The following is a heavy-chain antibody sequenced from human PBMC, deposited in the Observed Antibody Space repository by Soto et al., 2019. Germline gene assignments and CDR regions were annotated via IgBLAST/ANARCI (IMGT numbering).Heavy chain of an antibody. V-gene: IGHV4-30-2*01. Sequence: SETLSLTCAISCAPITWGDYSWNWIRQPPGKGLEWIGYIVHGGSTYYNPSLRSRVTISVDRSRTQFSLKMSSVTAADTAVYYCARGRVVVPAAVMFKCPDPRGKGALVTVSS. CDR3: ARGRVVVPAAVMFKCPDP. D-gene: IGHD2-2*01. CDR2: IVHGGST. J-gene: IGHJ5*02. CDR1: CAPITWGDYS.